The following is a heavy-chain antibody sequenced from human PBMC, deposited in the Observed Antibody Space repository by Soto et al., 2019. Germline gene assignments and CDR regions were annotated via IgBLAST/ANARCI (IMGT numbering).Heavy chain of an antibody. CDR2: IDPRDSYT. V-gene: IGHV5-10-1*01. CDR1: GYTFTTFW. Sequence: GESLKISCTGFGYTFTTFWISWVRQMPGRGLEWMGRIDPRDSYTNYSPSLQGHVTISGDKSISTVYLQWASLKASDTAMYYCARLYCSSSTCDSWFDPWGQGTLVTVSS. D-gene: IGHD2-2*01. J-gene: IGHJ5*02. CDR3: ARLYCSSSTCDSWFDP.